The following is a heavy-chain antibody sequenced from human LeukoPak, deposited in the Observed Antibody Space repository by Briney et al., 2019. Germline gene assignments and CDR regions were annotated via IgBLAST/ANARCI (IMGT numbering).Heavy chain of an antibody. CDR1: GYSISSGYY. V-gene: IGHV4-38-2*02. CDR2: IYHSGST. CDR3: ARVRGSGYLYMDV. Sequence: SETLSLTCTVSGYSISSGYYWGWIRQPPGKGLEWIGSIYHSGSTYYNPSLKSRVTISVDTSNNQFSLKLSSVTAADTAVYYCARVRGSGYLYMDVWGKGTTVTVSS. D-gene: IGHD3-22*01. J-gene: IGHJ6*03.